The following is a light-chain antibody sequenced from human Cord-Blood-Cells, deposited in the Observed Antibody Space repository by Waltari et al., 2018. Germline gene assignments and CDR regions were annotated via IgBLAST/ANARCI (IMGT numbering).Light chain of an antibody. CDR2: AAS. V-gene: IGKV1-8*01. Sequence: AIRMTQSPSSFSASTGDRVTITCRVSQGISSYLVWYQQKPGEAPKLLIYAASTLQSGVTSRFSGSGSGTDFTLTISCLQSEDFATYYCQQYYSYPRTFGQGTKVEIK. CDR3: QQYYSYPRT. J-gene: IGKJ1*01. CDR1: QGISSY.